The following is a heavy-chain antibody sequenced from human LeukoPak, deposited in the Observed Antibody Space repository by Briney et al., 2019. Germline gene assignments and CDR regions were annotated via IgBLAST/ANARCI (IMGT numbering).Heavy chain of an antibody. Sequence: GGSLRLSCAGSGFTFNKYVMMWVRQAPNKGLEWVSGITGSGTTYYIDSVKGRFSISRDNSNSIVYLQMNSLTGDDTAVYYCAKQVASSSPWGQGTLVTVSS. CDR1: GFTFNKYV. J-gene: IGHJ5*02. V-gene: IGHV3-23*01. CDR3: AKQVASSSP. D-gene: IGHD6-13*01. CDR2: ITGSGTT.